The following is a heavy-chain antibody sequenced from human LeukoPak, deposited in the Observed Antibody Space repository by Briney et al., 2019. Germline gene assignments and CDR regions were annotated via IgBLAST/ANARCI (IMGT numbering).Heavy chain of an antibody. Sequence: SETLSLTCTVSGGSISSYYWSWIRQPPGKGLEWIGYIYYSGSTNHNPSLKSRVTISVDTSKNQFSLKLSSVTAADTAVYYCARQKYLPDYWGQGTLDTVSS. CDR2: IYYSGST. CDR1: GGSISSYY. CDR3: ARQKYLPDY. V-gene: IGHV4-59*08. D-gene: IGHD2-2*01. J-gene: IGHJ4*02.